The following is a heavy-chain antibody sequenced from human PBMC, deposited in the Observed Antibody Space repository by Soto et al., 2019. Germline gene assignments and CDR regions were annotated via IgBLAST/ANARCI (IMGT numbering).Heavy chain of an antibody. Sequence: GGSLRLSCAASGFTFSSYSMNWVRQAPGKGLEWVSSISSSSSYIYYADSVKGRFTISRDNAKNSLYLQMNSLRAEDTAVYYCARALPRLPDGGYSGYVRGGYWGQGTLVTVSS. CDR3: ARALPRLPDGGYSGYVRGGY. CDR1: GFTFSSYS. D-gene: IGHD5-12*01. V-gene: IGHV3-21*01. J-gene: IGHJ4*02. CDR2: ISSSSSYI.